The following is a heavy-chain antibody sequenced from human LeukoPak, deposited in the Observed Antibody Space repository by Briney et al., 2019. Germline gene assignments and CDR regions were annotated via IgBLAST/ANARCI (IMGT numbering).Heavy chain of an antibody. Sequence: SETLSLTCTVSGGSISSYYWSWIRQPAGEGLEWIGRVYSSGSTNYISSLKSRVTISIDTSKSQFSLELTSVTAADTAVYYCARGGHYDATHFDYYHVMDVWGKGTTVSVSS. D-gene: IGHD4-17*01. J-gene: IGHJ6*04. CDR2: VYSSGST. V-gene: IGHV4-4*07. CDR3: ARGGHYDATHFDYYHVMDV. CDR1: GGSISSYY.